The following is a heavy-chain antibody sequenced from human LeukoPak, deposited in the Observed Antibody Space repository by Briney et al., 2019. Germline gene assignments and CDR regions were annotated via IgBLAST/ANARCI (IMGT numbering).Heavy chain of an antibody. CDR3: AKLSSWYRGPFDY. CDR2: IRYDGSNK. J-gene: IGHJ4*02. Sequence: GGSLRLSCAASGFTFSSYGMHWVRQAPGKGLEWVAFIRYDGSNKYYADSVKGRFTISRDNSKNTLYLQMNSLRAEDTAVYYCAKLSSWYRGPFDYWGQGTLVTVSS. V-gene: IGHV3-30*02. CDR1: GFTFSSYG. D-gene: IGHD6-13*01.